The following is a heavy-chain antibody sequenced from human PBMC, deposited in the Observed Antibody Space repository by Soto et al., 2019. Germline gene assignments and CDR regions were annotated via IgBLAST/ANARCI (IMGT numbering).Heavy chain of an antibody. CDR1: GFTINNYA. Sequence: GGSLRLSCAAHGFTINNYALAWVRQPPGKGLEWVSSISSSGATTYYADSAKGRFTISRDNSKNTMYLQMESLRADDRAVYYCARVDSGAFWGLRDPWGQGTLVTVSS. CDR3: ARVDSGAFWGLRDP. D-gene: IGHD5-12*01. J-gene: IGHJ5*02. CDR2: ISSSGATT. V-gene: IGHV3-23*01.